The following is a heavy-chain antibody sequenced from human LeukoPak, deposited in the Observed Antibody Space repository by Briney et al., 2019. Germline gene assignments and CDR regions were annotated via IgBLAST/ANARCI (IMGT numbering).Heavy chain of an antibody. V-gene: IGHV3-13*01. CDR2: IGTAGDT. Sequence: GGSLRLSCAASGNYWMHWVRQATGKGLEWVSAIGTAGDTYYPGSVKGRFTISRENAKNSLYLQMNSLRAEDTAVYYCARVLADYYYYYGMDVWGQGTTVTVSS. D-gene: IGHD2-8*02. J-gene: IGHJ6*02. CDR3: ARVLADYYYYYGMDV. CDR1: GNYW.